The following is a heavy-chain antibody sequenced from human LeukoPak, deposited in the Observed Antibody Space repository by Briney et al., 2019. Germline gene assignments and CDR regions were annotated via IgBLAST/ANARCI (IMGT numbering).Heavy chain of an antibody. D-gene: IGHD3-10*01. CDR3: AKDHDYYGSGSLPLDY. Sequence: PGGSLRLSCAASGFTFDDYGMSWVRQAPGKGLEWVSGINWNGGSTGYADSVKGRFTISRDNAKNSLYLQMNSLRAEDTALYYCAKDHDYYGSGSLPLDYWGQGTLVTVSS. V-gene: IGHV3-20*04. CDR1: GFTFDDYG. CDR2: INWNGGST. J-gene: IGHJ4*02.